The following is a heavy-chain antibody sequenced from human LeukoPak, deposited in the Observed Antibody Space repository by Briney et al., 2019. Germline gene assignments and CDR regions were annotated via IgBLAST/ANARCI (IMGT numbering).Heavy chain of an antibody. D-gene: IGHD3-3*01. CDR3: ARRFDFWSGNYKVKWFDS. CDR1: GFSFSNFG. CDR2: ISSSSSST. V-gene: IGHV3-21*01. J-gene: IGHJ5*01. Sequence: PGGSLRLSCAASGFSFSNFGMNWVRQAAGEGLEWVSSISSSSSSTFYADSVRGRFSISRDNAKNSLYLQMNSLRVEDTAVYYCARRFDFWSGNYKVKWFDSWGQGTLVTVSS.